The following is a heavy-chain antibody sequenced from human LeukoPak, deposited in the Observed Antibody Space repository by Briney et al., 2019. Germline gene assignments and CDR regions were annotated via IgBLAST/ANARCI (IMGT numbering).Heavy chain of an antibody. J-gene: IGHJ2*01. CDR3: ARELVSSGTGYFDL. Sequence: GGSLRLSCEASGFTLGNLGMTWVRQAPGKGLQWVSGITGSTTWTYYAASVKGRFTVSGDNSQNTLHLQMNSLRADDTAVYYCARELVSSGTGYFDLWGRGTLVTVSS. V-gene: IGHV3-23*01. CDR2: ITGSTTWT. CDR1: GFTLGNLG. D-gene: IGHD3-10*02.